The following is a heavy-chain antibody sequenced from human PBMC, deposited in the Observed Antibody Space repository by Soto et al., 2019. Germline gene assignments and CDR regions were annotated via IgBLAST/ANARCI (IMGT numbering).Heavy chain of an antibody. J-gene: IGHJ4*02. CDR1: GGCISSNIYY. CDR2: IHYSGST. D-gene: IGHD3-22*01. V-gene: IGHV4-39*01. CDR3: ASQHYYDSSGYYVVY. Sequence: SETLSLTCTVSGGCISSNIYYWGWIRQPPGKGLEWIGNIHYSGSTYYDSSLKSRVTISVDTSKNQFSLKLSSVTAADTAVYYCASQHYYDSSGYYVVYWGPGTLVTVS.